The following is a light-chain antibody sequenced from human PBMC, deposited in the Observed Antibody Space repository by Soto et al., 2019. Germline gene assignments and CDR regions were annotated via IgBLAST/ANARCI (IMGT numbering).Light chain of an antibody. CDR1: NLGSKY. V-gene: IGLV3-1*01. J-gene: IGLJ2*01. Sequence: SYELTQPPSVSVSPGQTATITCSGDNLGSKYVCWYQQRPGQSPVLVMYQDKYRPSGIPDRFSGANSGSTATLTITGTQAMDEADYYCRAWDSITYVVFGGGTKVTVL. CDR3: RAWDSITYVV. CDR2: QDK.